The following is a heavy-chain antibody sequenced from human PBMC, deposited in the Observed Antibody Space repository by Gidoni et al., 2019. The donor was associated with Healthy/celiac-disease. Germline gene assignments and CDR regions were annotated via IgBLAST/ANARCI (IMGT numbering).Heavy chain of an antibody. Sequence: EVQLLESGGGLVQPGGSLRLSCAASGFTFSSYAMSWVRQAPGKGLEWVSAISGSGGSTCYADAVKGRFTISRDNSKNTLYLQMNSLRAEDTAVYYCAKQGDSSSWDFDYWGQGTLVTVSS. J-gene: IGHJ4*02. CDR3: AKQGDSSSWDFDY. CDR2: ISGSGGST. CDR1: GFTFSSYA. V-gene: IGHV3-23*01. D-gene: IGHD6-13*01.